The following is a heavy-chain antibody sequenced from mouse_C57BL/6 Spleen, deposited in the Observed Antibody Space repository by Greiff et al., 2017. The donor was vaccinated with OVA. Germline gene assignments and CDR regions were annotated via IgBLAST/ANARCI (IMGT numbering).Heavy chain of an antibody. CDR1: GYAFSSSW. CDR2: IYPGDGDT. J-gene: IGHJ1*03. D-gene: IGHD1-1*01. Sequence: QVQLKESGPELVKPGASVKISCKASGYAFSSSWMNWVKQRPGKGLEWIGRIYPGDGDTNYNGKLKGKDTLTADNSASTAYMQLSSLTSEDSAVYFCAREGFYYGSTYWYFDVWGTGTTVTVSS. V-gene: IGHV1-82*01. CDR3: AREGFYYGSTYWYFDV.